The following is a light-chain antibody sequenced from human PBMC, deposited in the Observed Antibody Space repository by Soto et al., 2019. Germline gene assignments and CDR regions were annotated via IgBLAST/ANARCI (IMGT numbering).Light chain of an antibody. V-gene: IGLV1-47*01. Sequence: QSVLTQPPSASGTPGQGVTNSCSGSTSNIGSNYVYWYQQLPGTAPKLLIYRNNQRPSGVPDRFSGSKSGTSASLAISGLRSDDEADYFCATWDDSLNGFYVXGTGTKVTV. J-gene: IGLJ1*01. CDR3: ATWDDSLNGFYV. CDR1: TSNIGSNY. CDR2: RNN.